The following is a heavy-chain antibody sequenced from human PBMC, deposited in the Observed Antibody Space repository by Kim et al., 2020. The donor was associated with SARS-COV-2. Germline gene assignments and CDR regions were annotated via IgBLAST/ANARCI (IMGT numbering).Heavy chain of an antibody. CDR3: ARAVPSSCSTCFHP. CDR2: IYYSGNA. J-gene: IGHJ5*02. CDR1: AGSISIGDYY. D-gene: IGHD6-19*01. V-gene: IGHV4-30-4*01. Sequence: SETLSLTCTVSAGSISIGDYYWSWIRQPPGKGLEWIGYIYYSGNAYYNPSLKSRVILSVDTSKNLFSLRLSSVTAADTAVYYCARAVPSSCSTCFHPWGQGTLVTVSS.